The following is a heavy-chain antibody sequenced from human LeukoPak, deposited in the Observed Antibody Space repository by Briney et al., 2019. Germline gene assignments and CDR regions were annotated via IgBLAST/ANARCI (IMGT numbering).Heavy chain of an antibody. CDR3: ARQYGPGYSSTWYFDY. D-gene: IGHD6-13*01. CDR1: GGSISSSAYY. Sequence: SETLSLTCTVSGGSISSSAYYWGWLRQPPGKGLDWIGNIYDSGNTYYNPSLKSRVTISVDTSKNQFSLKLNSVTAADTAVYYCARQYGPGYSSTWYFDYWGRGTLVTVSS. J-gene: IGHJ4*02. CDR2: IYDSGNT. V-gene: IGHV4-39*01.